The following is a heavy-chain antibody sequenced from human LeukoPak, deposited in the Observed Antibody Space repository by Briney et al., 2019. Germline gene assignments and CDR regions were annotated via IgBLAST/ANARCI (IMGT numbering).Heavy chain of an antibody. V-gene: IGHV3-74*01. CDR1: GFRFSHYW. CDR3: ARDNGYYSDSRDAFDI. D-gene: IGHD3-22*01. J-gene: IGHJ3*02. CDR2: ITTDESAT. Sequence: PGGSLRLSCEASGFRFSHYWMHWVRQAPGKGLVWVSRITTDESATVYADSVKGRFTISRDNAKNTLYLQMNSLRVEDTAVYFCARDNGYYSDSRDAFDIWGQGTMVTVSS.